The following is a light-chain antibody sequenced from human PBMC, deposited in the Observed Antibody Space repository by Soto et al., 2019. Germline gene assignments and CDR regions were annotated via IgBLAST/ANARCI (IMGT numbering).Light chain of an antibody. J-gene: IGKJ1*01. CDR2: DAS. CDR1: QSLSCS. CDR3: LQYFRWRT. Sequence: EIVMTQSPATLSVSPGERATLSCRASQSLSCSLAWYQQKPGQAPRLLIYDASTRATDIPARFSGSGSGTEFTLTISSLQSEDSAVYYCLQYFRWRTFGQGTKVEIK. V-gene: IGKV3-15*01.